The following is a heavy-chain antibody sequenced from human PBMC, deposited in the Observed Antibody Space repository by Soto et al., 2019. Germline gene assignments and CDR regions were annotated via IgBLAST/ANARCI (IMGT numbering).Heavy chain of an antibody. D-gene: IGHD6-19*01. CDR1: GFMFDSYA. V-gene: IGHV3-48*02. CDR2: ISPGGDRI. CDR3: TKSADSAGWGVDF. Sequence: EVQLVESGGGLVQPGGSLRLSCVASGFMFDSYAMNWVLRPPGKGLGWVSYISPGGDRIYYAESLKGRITISRDNARNSLSLQMNILSDEDTAVYYCTKSADSAGWGVDFWGQGTLVTVSS. J-gene: IGHJ4*02.